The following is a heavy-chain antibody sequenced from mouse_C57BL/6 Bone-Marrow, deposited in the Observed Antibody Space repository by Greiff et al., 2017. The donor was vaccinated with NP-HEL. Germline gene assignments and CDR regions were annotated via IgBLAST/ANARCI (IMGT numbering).Heavy chain of an antibody. D-gene: IGHD2-5*01. CDR3: APYSNYVWYFEV. Sequence: QVQLKQPGAELVKPGASVKLSCKASGYTFTSYWMHWVRQRPGQGLEWIGMIHPNSGSTNYNEKFKSKATLTVDKSSSTAYMQLSSLTSEDSAVYYCAPYSNYVWYFEVWGTGTTVTVSS. J-gene: IGHJ1*03. V-gene: IGHV1-64*01. CDR2: IHPNSGST. CDR1: GYTFTSYW.